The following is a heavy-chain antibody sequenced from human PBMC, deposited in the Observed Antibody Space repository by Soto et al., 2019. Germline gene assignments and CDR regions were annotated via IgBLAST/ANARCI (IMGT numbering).Heavy chain of an antibody. CDR1: GFAFSNAW. CDR3: SSAIYDSSGLLDY. J-gene: IGHJ4*02. D-gene: IGHD3-22*01. CDR2: IKSKTDGGTT. Sequence: GGSLRLPCAASGFAFSNAWMSGIRQAPGKGLEWVGRIKSKTDGGTTDYAAHVKGRYTISRDDSKNTLYLQMNSQNTDDTSVYYCSSAIYDSSGLLDYWGQGTLVTVSS. V-gene: IGHV3-15*01.